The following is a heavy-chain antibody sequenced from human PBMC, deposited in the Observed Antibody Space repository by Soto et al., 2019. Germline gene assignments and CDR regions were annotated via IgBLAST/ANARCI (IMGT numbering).Heavy chain of an antibody. V-gene: IGHV3-21*01. J-gene: IGHJ4*02. CDR1: GFTFSSYS. D-gene: IGHD3-22*01. CDR3: ASGAYYYDSSGYYYY. Sequence: EVQLVESGGGLVKPGGSLRLSCAASGFTFSSYSMNWVRQARGKGLEWVSSISSSSSYIYYADSVKGRFTISRDNAKNSLYLQMNSLRAEDTAVYYCASGAYYYDSSGYYYYWGQGTLVTVSS. CDR2: ISSSSSYI.